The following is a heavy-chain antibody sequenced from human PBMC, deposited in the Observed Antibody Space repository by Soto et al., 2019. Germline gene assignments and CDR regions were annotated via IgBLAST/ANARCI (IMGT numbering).Heavy chain of an antibody. CDR2: IYYTGNT. D-gene: IGHD3-10*02. CDR3: ARLDAYTYVYY. CDR1: GASVNTGGNY. Sequence: SDTLSLPCTVPGASVNTGGNYWGRTRQLPGKGLEWIGYIYYTGNTYYNPSLNSRVGMSLDTSQNLFSLRLSSVTVADSAVYYCARLDAYTYVYYWGQGPLAPVSP. J-gene: IGHJ4*02. V-gene: IGHV4-31*03.